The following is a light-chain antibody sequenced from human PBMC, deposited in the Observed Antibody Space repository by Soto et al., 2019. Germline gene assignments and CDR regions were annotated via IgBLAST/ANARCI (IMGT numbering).Light chain of an antibody. Sequence: QSALTQPPSVSGTLGQGVTISCSGSTSNIGENTVGWFQQLPGTAPKVLIYVNDKRPSGVPDRFSGSKSGTSAYLAISGLQSEDEADYYCAAWDGSLSGPVFGAGTKVTVL. V-gene: IGLV1-44*01. CDR3: AAWDGSLSGPV. CDR1: TSNIGENT. CDR2: VND. J-gene: IGLJ1*01.